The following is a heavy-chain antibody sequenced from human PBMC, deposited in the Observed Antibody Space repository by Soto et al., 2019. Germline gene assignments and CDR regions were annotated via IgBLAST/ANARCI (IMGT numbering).Heavy chain of an antibody. CDR3: ARDAPGTDCSGGSCYVPGNYYYGMDV. Sequence: LSDTWTFAYGYISSYYLSLILKNPFKLLEFIWYIYYSVSTNYNPSLKSRVTISVDTSKNQFSLKLSSVTAADTAVYYCARDAPGTDCSGGSCYVPGNYYYGMDVSGQGTTVTVSS. CDR2: IYYSVST. J-gene: IGHJ6*02. V-gene: IGHV4-59*01. D-gene: IGHD2-15*01. CDR1: YGYISSYY.